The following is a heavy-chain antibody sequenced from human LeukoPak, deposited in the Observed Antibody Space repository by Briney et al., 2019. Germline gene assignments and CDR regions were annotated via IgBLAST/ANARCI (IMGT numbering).Heavy chain of an antibody. CDR1: GGSFSGYY. CDR2: INHSGST. CDR3: ASNLIGVVVADAFDI. J-gene: IGHJ3*02. D-gene: IGHD3-22*01. V-gene: IGHV4-34*01. Sequence: PSETLSLTCAVYGGSFSGYYWSWIRQPPGKGLEWIGEINHSGSTNYNPSLKSRVTISVDTSKNQFSLKLSSVTAADTAVYYCASNLIGVVVADAFDIWGQGTMVTVSS.